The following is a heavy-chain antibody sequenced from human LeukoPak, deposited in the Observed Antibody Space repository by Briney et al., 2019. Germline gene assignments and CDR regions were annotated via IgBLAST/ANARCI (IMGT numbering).Heavy chain of an antibody. CDR1: GFTFDDYA. J-gene: IGHJ4*02. D-gene: IGHD6-19*01. Sequence: PGGSLRLSCAASGFTFDDYAMHWVRQAPGKGLEWVSLISWDGGSTYYADSAKGRFTISRDNSKNSLYLQMNSLRAEDTALYYCAKARYSSGWYLFDYWGQGTLVTVSS. CDR2: ISWDGGST. V-gene: IGHV3-43D*04. CDR3: AKARYSSGWYLFDY.